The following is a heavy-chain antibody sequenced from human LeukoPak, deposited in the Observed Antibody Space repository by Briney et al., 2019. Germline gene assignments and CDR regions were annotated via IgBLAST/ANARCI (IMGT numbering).Heavy chain of an antibody. V-gene: IGHV3-53*01. Sequence: GSLRLSCAASGFTVSSNYISWVRQPPGKGLEWVSVVYGVGSTYYADSVRGRFTISRDNAKNSLFLQMNSLRAEDTAVYYCAKFKGHYGDSEYYFDSWGQGTLVTVSS. J-gene: IGHJ4*02. CDR2: VYGVGST. D-gene: IGHD3-10*01. CDR3: AKFKGHYGDSEYYFDS. CDR1: GFTVSSNY.